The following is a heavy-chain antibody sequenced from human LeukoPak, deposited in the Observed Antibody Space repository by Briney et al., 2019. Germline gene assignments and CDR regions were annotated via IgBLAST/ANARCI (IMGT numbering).Heavy chain of an antibody. J-gene: IGHJ4*02. CDR2: INPNSGGT. CDR3: ARGPRGYSYGPTLDY. D-gene: IGHD5-18*01. Sequence: ASVKASCKASGYTFTGYYMHWVRQAPGQGLEWMGRINPNSGGTNYAQKFQGRVTMTRDTSISTAYMELSRLRSDDTAVYYCARGPRGYSYGPTLDYWGQGTLATVSS. CDR1: GYTFTGYY. V-gene: IGHV1-2*06.